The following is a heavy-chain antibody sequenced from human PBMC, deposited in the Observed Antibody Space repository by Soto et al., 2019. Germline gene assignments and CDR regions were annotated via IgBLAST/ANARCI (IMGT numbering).Heavy chain of an antibody. CDR2: INPNSGDT. CDR1: GYIFTAYS. CDR3: AREASAVVSLDY. Sequence: ASVKVSCKASGYIFTAYSMHWARQAPGQGLEWLGWINPNSGDTIYAQKFQDRVTMTCDTSVSTAYLELSSLSSDDTALYYCAREASAVVSLDYWGQGTLVTVSS. J-gene: IGHJ4*02. V-gene: IGHV1-2*02. D-gene: IGHD2-15*01.